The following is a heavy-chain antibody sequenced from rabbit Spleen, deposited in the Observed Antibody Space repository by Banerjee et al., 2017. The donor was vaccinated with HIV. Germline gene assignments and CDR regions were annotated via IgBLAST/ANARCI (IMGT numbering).Heavy chain of an antibody. CDR2: IYAGSSGST. CDR3: ARDLTDAIGWNFGW. V-gene: IGHV1S45*01. CDR1: GVSFSSDYW. J-gene: IGHJ4*01. D-gene: IGHD4-1*01. Sequence: EESGGGLVKPEGSLTLTCKASGVSFSSDYWICWVRQAPGKGLDWIACIYAGSSGSTYYASWAKGRFTFSKAASTTRTLQMTSLTAADTATYFCARDLTDAIGWNFGWWGQGTLVTVS.